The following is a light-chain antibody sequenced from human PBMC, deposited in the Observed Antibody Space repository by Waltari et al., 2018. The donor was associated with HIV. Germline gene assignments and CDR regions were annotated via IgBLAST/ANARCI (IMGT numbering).Light chain of an antibody. V-gene: IGLV1-44*01. CDR2: SDD. CDR1: DSNLGSNT. CDR3: AAWDDSLNAYV. J-gene: IGLJ1*01. Sequence: QSVLTQPPSASGTPGQRVVISCSGRDSNLGSNTITWFQQLPGSAPNVLVYSDDHRPSGVPDRFSGSKSGTSASLAISGVQSEDEADYYCAAWDDSLNAYVFGSGTKVTVL.